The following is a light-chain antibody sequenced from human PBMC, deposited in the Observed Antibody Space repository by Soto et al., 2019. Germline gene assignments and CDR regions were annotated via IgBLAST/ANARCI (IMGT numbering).Light chain of an antibody. Sequence: DIQMTQSPSTLSESVGDRVNITCRASQSISTWLAWYQQKPGKAPKLLIYDASSLESGVPSRLSGSGSGTEFTLTISSLQPDDFATYYCQQYNSYWKFGQGTKVDIK. CDR2: DAS. CDR1: QSISTW. V-gene: IGKV1-5*01. CDR3: QQYNSYWK. J-gene: IGKJ1*01.